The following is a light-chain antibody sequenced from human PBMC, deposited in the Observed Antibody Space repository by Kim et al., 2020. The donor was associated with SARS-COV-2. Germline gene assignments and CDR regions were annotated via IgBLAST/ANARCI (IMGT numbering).Light chain of an antibody. CDR3: QQYNNWPPGT. J-gene: IGKJ4*01. CDR2: GAC. V-gene: IGKV3-15*01. CDR1: QSVSSK. Sequence: EIVITQSPATLSVSPGERATLSCRASQSVSSKLAWYQQKPGQAPRLLIYGACNRATAIPARFSGSGSETEFTLTISSLQSEDFAVYYCQQYNNWPPGTFGGGTKVDIK.